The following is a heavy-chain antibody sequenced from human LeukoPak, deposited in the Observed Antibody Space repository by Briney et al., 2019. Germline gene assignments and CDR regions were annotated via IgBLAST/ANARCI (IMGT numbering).Heavy chain of an antibody. CDR2: IYYSGST. CDR3: ARQFYVWGSYRHFDY. CDR1: GGSISSSSYY. V-gene: IGHV4-39*01. J-gene: IGHJ4*02. D-gene: IGHD3-16*02. Sequence: SETLSLTCTVPGGSISSSSYYWGWIRQPPGKGLEWIGSIYYSGSTYYNPSLKSRVTISVDTSKNQFSLKLSSVTAADTAVYYCARQFYVWGSYRHFDYWGQGTLVTVSS.